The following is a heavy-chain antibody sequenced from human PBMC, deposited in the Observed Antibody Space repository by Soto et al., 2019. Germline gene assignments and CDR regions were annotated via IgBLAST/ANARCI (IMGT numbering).Heavy chain of an antibody. CDR2: ISGSGGST. J-gene: IGHJ4*02. CDR3: ALTYSSARLYDY. V-gene: IGHV3-23*01. Sequence: GESLKISCAASGFTFSSYAMSWVRQAPGKGLEWVSAISGSGGSTYYADSVKGRFTISRDNSKNTLYLQMNSLRAEDTAVYYCALTYSSARLYDYWGQGTLVTVSS. D-gene: IGHD6-19*01. CDR1: GFTFSSYA.